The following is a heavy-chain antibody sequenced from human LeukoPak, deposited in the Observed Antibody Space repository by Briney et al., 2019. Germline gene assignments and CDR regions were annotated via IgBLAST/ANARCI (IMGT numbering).Heavy chain of an antibody. CDR1: GGSISSSSYY. V-gene: IGHV4-39*01. J-gene: IGHJ6*02. CDR2: IYYSGST. Sequence: SETLSLTCTVSGGSISSSSYYWGWIRQPPGKGLEWIGSIYYSGSTYYNPSLKSRVTISVDTSKNQFSLKLSSVTAADTAVYYCARHDYGDYYYGMDVWGQGTTVTVSS. D-gene: IGHD4-17*01. CDR3: ARHDYGDYYYGMDV.